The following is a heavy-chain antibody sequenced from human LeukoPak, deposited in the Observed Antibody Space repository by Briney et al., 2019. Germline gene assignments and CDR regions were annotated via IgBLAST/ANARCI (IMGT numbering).Heavy chain of an antibody. CDR1: GYTFTGYY. J-gene: IGHJ4*02. CDR3: AGEVAIVATFDY. CDR2: INPNSGDT. V-gene: IGHV1-2*06. D-gene: IGHD5-12*01. Sequence: GASVKVSCKASGYTFTGYYMHWVRQAPGQGLEWIGRINPNSGDTNYAQKFQGRVTMTRDTSISTAYMDLSRLRSDDTAVYYCAGEVAIVATFDYWGQGTLVTVSS.